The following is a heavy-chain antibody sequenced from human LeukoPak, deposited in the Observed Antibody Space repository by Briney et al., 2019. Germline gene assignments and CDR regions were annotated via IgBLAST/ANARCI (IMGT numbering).Heavy chain of an antibody. CDR1: GYIFTGYY. J-gene: IGHJ4*02. D-gene: IGHD3-22*01. CDR3: ARGRYGLLSGYDY. Sequence: ASVNVSCKASGYIFTGYYVHWVRQAPGQGLEWMGWMNPNSGDTNYAQKLQGRVTMTRDTSITTAYVELSSLTSDDAAVYYCARGRYGLLSGYDYWGQGAMVTVSS. V-gene: IGHV1-2*02. CDR2: MNPNSGDT.